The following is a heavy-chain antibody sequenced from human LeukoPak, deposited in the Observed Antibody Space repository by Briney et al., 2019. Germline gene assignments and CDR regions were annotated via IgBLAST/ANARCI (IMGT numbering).Heavy chain of an antibody. Sequence: GGSLRLSCAASGFTLSSNAMSWVRQAPGKGLKWVSGISASGGRTYYADSVKGRFTISRDNSKDTLYLQMDSLRAEDTAVYYCAKDLLRDRWFGESWGQGTLVTVSS. V-gene: IGHV3-23*01. CDR3: AKDLLRDRWFGES. J-gene: IGHJ5*02. CDR2: ISASGGRT. CDR1: GFTLSSNA. D-gene: IGHD3-10*01.